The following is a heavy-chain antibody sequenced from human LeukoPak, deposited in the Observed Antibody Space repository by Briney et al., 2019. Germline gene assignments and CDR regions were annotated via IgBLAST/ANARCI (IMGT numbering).Heavy chain of an antibody. CDR3: AREGYSSGSLNYYYYMDV. D-gene: IGHD6-19*01. CDR1: GYTFTGYY. Sequence: ASVKVSCKASGYTFTGYYMHWVRQAPGQGLEWMGIINPSGGSTSYAQKFQGGVTMTRDMSTSTVYMELSSLRSEDTAVYYCAREGYSSGSLNYYYYMDVWGKGTTVTVSS. V-gene: IGHV1-46*01. J-gene: IGHJ6*03. CDR2: INPSGGST.